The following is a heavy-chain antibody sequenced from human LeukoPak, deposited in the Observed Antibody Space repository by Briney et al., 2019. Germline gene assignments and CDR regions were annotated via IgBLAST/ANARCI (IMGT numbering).Heavy chain of an antibody. V-gene: IGHV4-38-2*01. Sequence: SETLSLTRAVSGYSISIAYYWGWIRHPPGEGLEWIGTISHRGDTYYNPSLKSRLTISLDTSKNQFSLMLTSVAAADTAVYYCARNFWTYCFDYWGQGALVSVSS. CDR2: ISHRGDT. D-gene: IGHD3/OR15-3a*01. CDR1: GYSISIAYY. CDR3: ARNFWTYCFDY. J-gene: IGHJ4*02.